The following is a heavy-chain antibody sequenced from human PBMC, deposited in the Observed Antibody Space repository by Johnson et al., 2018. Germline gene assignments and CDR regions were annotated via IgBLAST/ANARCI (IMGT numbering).Heavy chain of an antibody. CDR3: ARSAVPGYYFYGLDV. Sequence: QVQLVESGPGLVKASETLSLTCSVSGGSIDRYYWNWIRQSPRRGLEWIGSVFHSGTTSFNPSLSGRFTMSVDTSKNEFSLKLTSVTVADTAIYYCARSAVPGYYFYGLDVWGQGATVAVSS. CDR1: GGSIDRYY. CDR2: VFHSGTT. V-gene: IGHV4-59*01. J-gene: IGHJ6*02. D-gene: IGHD4-17*01.